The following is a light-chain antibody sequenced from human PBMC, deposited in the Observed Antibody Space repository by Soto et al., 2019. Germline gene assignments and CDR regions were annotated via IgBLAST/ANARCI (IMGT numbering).Light chain of an antibody. CDR3: QQDNTWLWT. CDR2: GAS. V-gene: IGKV3-15*01. CDR1: QSVNAN. J-gene: IGKJ1*01. Sequence: EVVMKQSPATLSVSPGERATLSCRASQSVNANLAGYQKKPGQAPRLHIHGASNRATGIPARFSGSGFGTEFILTISRLQSENFAVYYCQQDNTWLWTFGQGTKVEI.